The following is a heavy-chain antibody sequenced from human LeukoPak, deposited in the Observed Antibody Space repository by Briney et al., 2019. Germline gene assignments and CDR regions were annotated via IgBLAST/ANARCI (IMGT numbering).Heavy chain of an antibody. CDR2: INHSGST. CDR1: GGSFSGYY. CDR3: ARQGTVTTYYYYYYGMDV. J-gene: IGHJ6*02. Sequence: SETLSLTCAVYGGSFSGYYWSWIRQPPGKGLEWIGEINHSGSTNYNPSLKSRVTISVDTSKNQFSLKLSSVTAADTAVYYCARQGTVTTYYYYYYGMDVWGQGTTVTVSS. V-gene: IGHV4-34*01. D-gene: IGHD4-17*01.